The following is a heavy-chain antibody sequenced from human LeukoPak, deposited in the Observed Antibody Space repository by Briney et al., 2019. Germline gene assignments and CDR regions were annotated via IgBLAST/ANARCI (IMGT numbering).Heavy chain of an antibody. CDR1: GFTFSDYY. CDR3: ARDLTVVPAALFDH. Sequence: GGSLRLSCAASGFTFSDYYMSWIRQAPGKGLEWVSYISSSRTYTNYADSVQGRFTISRDNAKNSLYLQMNSLRAEDTAVYYCARDLTVVPAALFDHWGQGTLVTVSS. CDR2: ISSSRTYT. J-gene: IGHJ4*02. D-gene: IGHD2-2*01. V-gene: IGHV3-11*06.